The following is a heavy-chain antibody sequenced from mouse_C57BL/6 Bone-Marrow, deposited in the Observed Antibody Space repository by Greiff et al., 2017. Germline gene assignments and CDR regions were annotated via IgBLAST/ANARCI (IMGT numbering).Heavy chain of an antibody. J-gene: IGHJ2*01. Sequence: VQRVESGAELARPGASVKLSCKASGYTFTSYGISWVKQRTGQGLEWIGEIYPRSGNTYYNEKFKGKATLTADKSSSTAYMELRSLTSEDSSVYFCARSGDYDVDYWGQGTTLTVSS. CDR2: IYPRSGNT. CDR3: ARSGDYDVDY. D-gene: IGHD2-4*01. V-gene: IGHV1-81*01. CDR1: GYTFTSYG.